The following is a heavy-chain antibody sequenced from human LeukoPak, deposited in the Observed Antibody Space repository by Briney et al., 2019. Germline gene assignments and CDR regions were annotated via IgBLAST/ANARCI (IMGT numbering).Heavy chain of an antibody. CDR1: GGSISSGSYY. CDR2: IYTSGST. Sequence: SQTLSLTCTVSGGSISSGSYYWSWIRQPAGKGLEWIGRIYTSGSTNYNPSLKSRVTISVDTSKNQFSLKLSSVTAADTAVYYCAREVLVYGSVPYYFDYWGQGTLVTVSS. J-gene: IGHJ4*02. V-gene: IGHV4-61*02. CDR3: AREVLVYGSVPYYFDY. D-gene: IGHD3-10*01.